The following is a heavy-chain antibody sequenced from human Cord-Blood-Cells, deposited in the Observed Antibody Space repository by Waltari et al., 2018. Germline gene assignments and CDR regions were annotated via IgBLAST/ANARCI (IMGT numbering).Heavy chain of an antibody. CDR3: AGIAAAGNDAFDI. J-gene: IGHJ3*02. Sequence: EVQLVESGGGLVQPGGSLRLSCAASGFTVSSNYLSWVRQAPGKGLEWVSVIYSGGSTYYADSVKGRFIISRHNSKNTLYLQMNSLRAEDTAVYYCAGIAAAGNDAFDIWGQGTMVTVSS. CDR1: GFTVSSNY. V-gene: IGHV3-53*04. D-gene: IGHD6-13*01. CDR2: IYSGGST.